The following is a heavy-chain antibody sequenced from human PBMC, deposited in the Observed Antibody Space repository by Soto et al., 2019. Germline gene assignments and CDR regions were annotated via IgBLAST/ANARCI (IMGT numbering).Heavy chain of an antibody. V-gene: IGHV1-18*01. CDR2: INTYNAAT. Sequence: QVQLVQSGAEVKEPGASVKVSCKPSGYTFTSYGITWVRQAPGQGLEWVGWINTYNAATNYAQKLQGRVTMTTDTSTSTDYMELRSLRSDDTAVYFCARYCSGGSCHKGVPDYWGQGTLVTISA. CDR1: GYTFTSYG. D-gene: IGHD2-15*01. J-gene: IGHJ4*02. CDR3: ARYCSGGSCHKGVPDY.